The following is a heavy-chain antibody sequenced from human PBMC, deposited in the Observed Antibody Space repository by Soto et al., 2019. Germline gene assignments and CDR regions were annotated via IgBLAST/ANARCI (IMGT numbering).Heavy chain of an antibody. J-gene: IGHJ6*02. Sequence: QVQLQESGPGLVKPSPTLSLTCTVSGGSISSGGYYWSWIRQHPGKGLEWIGYIYYSGSTYYNPSLKSRVTISVDTSKNQFSLKLSSVTAADTAVYYCARANYDSSGYYYSPNGMDVWGQGTTVTVSS. V-gene: IGHV4-31*03. CDR1: GGSISSGGYY. D-gene: IGHD3-22*01. CDR3: ARANYDSSGYYYSPNGMDV. CDR2: IYYSGST.